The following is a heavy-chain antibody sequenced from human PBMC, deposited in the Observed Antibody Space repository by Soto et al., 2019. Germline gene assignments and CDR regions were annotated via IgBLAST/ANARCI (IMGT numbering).Heavy chain of an antibody. V-gene: IGHV3-23*01. J-gene: IGHJ3*02. CDR2: ISGSGGST. CDR1: GFTFSSYA. D-gene: IGHD3-10*01. CDR3: AKVDTMVQFFIDAFDI. Sequence: GGSLRLSCAASGFTFSSYAMSWVRQAPGKGLEWVSAISGSGGSTYYADSVKGRFTISRDNSKNTLYLQMNSLRAEDTAVYYCAKVDTMVQFFIDAFDIWGQGTMVTVSS.